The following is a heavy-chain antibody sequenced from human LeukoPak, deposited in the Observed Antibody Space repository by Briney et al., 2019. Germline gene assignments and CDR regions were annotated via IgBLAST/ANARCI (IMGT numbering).Heavy chain of an antibody. CDR1: GGSISSYY. Sequence: SETLSLTCTVSGGSISSYYWSWIRQPAGKELEWIGRIYTSGSTNYNPSLTSRVTMSVDTSKNQFSLKLSSVTAADTAVYYCARDWAAAGTASRDWFDPWGQGTLVTVSS. D-gene: IGHD6-13*01. CDR2: IYTSGST. V-gene: IGHV4-4*07. J-gene: IGHJ5*02. CDR3: ARDWAAAGTASRDWFDP.